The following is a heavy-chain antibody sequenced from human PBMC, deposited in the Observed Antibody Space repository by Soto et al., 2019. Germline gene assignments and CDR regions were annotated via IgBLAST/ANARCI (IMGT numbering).Heavy chain of an antibody. CDR3: ARDRSGVLWFGELLYMPDGDYYYYGMDV. Sequence: QVQLVQSGAEVKKPGASVKVSCKASGYTFTSYGISWVRQAPGQGLEWMGWISAYNGNTNYAQKLQGRVTMTTDTSTSTAYMEMRRLSADDTAVYYCARDRSGVLWFGELLYMPDGDYYYYGMDVWGQGTTVTVSS. D-gene: IGHD3-10*01. CDR2: ISAYNGNT. CDR1: GYTFTSYG. V-gene: IGHV1-18*01. J-gene: IGHJ6*02.